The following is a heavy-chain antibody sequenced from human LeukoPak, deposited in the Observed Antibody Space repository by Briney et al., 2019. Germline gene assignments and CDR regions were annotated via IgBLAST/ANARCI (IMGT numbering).Heavy chain of an antibody. CDR1: GYSFTSYW. CDR2: IDPSDSYT. Sequence: GASLRIPCKGSGYSFTSYWISWVRQMPGKGLEWMARIDPSDSYTNYSPSFQGHVIISADKSISTAYLQWSSLKASGTAMYYCASIPPHCSTTSCYGMDVWGQGTTVTVSS. CDR3: ASIPPHCSTTSCYGMDV. V-gene: IGHV5-10-1*01. J-gene: IGHJ6*02. D-gene: IGHD2-2*01.